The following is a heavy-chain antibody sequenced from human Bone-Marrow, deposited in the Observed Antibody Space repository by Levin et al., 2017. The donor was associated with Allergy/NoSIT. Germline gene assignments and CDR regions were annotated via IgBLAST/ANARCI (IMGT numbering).Heavy chain of an antibody. V-gene: IGHV1-69*13. CDR3: ASSPKLRYFDWAFDY. CDR1: GGTFSSYA. CDR2: IIPIFGTA. D-gene: IGHD3-9*01. Sequence: SVKVSCKASGGTFSSYAISWVRQAPGQGLEWMGGIIPIFGTANYAQKFQGRVTITADESTSTAYMELSSLRSEDTAVYYCASSPKLRYFDWAFDYWGQGTLVTVSS. J-gene: IGHJ4*02.